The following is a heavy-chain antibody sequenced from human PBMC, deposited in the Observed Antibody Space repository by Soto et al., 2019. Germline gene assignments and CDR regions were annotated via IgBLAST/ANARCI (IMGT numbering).Heavy chain of an antibody. CDR1: GGSIDNYY. CDR2: IHTTGRT. J-gene: IGHJ6*02. V-gene: IGHV4-4*07. D-gene: IGHD3-3*01. Sequence: QVQLHESGPGLVKPSETLSLMCVVTGGSIDNYYWTWIRQPAGKGLEWIGRIHTTGRTSYNPSLKNRVTMALDIFKYHFSLNLTSVTAADTAVYYCARDVDYDFWSGHVSDGLDVWGQGTTVTVSS. CDR3: ARDVDYDFWSGHVSDGLDV.